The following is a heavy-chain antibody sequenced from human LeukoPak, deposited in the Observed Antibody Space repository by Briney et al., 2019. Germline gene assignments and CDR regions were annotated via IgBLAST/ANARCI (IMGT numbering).Heavy chain of an antibody. CDR3: ARLINNDNSGDADTFDM. CDR2: IDYSGST. Sequence: PSETLSLTCTVSGGSIRSHYWSWIRQTPGKGLEWIGYIDYSGSTRYNPSLQSRVTISVDTSKNQFSLKLTSVTATDTAVYYCARLINNDNSGDADTFDMWGQGTVVTVFS. D-gene: IGHD3-22*01. V-gene: IGHV4-59*11. J-gene: IGHJ3*02. CDR1: GGSIRSHY.